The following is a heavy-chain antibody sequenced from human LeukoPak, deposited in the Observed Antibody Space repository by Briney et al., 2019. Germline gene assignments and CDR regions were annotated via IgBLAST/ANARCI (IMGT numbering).Heavy chain of an antibody. D-gene: IGHD3-3*01. J-gene: IGHJ4*02. CDR3: AKCPSLRFLEWLPPLPFYFDY. V-gene: IGHV3-30-3*01. CDR2: ISYDGSNK. Sequence: GGSLRLSCAASGFTFSSYAMHWVRQAPGKGLEWVAVISYDGSNKYYADSVKGRFTISRDSSKNTLYLQMNSLRAEDTAVYYCAKCPSLRFLEWLPPLPFYFDYWGQGTLVTVSS. CDR1: GFTFSSYA.